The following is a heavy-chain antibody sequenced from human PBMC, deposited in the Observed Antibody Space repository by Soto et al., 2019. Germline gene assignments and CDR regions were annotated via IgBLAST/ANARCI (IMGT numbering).Heavy chain of an antibody. Sequence: QVQLVQSGAEVNKPRSSVKVSCKAAGGTFSSSSVNWVRQAPGQGLEWMGEIIPIFGTAYYAQKFQGRVTITADEATSTAYMELSSVRSEDPAVYYCARDGWNHSGGIDYCGQGTLVTVSS. D-gene: IGHD3-16*01. CDR3: ARDGWNHSGGIDY. CDR1: GGTFSSSS. V-gene: IGHV1-69*01. J-gene: IGHJ4*02. CDR2: IIPIFGTA.